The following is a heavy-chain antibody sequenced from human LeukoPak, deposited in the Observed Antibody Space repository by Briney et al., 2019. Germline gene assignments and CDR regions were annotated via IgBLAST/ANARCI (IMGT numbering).Heavy chain of an antibody. CDR1: GFTFSSYG. CDR2: ISYDGSNK. CDR3: AKQTIYCSSTSCPLDY. D-gene: IGHD2-2*01. Sequence: GGSLRLSCAASGFTFSSYGMHWVRQAPGKGLEWVAVISYDGSNKYYADSVKGRFTISRDNSKNTLYLQMNSLRAEDTAVYYCAKQTIYCSSTSCPLDYWGQGTLVTVSS. V-gene: IGHV3-30*18. J-gene: IGHJ4*02.